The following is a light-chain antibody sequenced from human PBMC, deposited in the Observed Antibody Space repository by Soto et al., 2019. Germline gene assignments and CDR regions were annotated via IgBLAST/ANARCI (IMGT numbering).Light chain of an antibody. CDR2: DVT. V-gene: IGLV2-11*01. J-gene: IGLJ2*01. Sequence: QSALTQPRSVSGSPGQSVTISCTGTSSDIGGFNYVSWYQQHPGKVPKLMIHDVTKRPSGVPDRFSASKSGNTASLTISGLQAEDEADYYCSSYTSSSTLVFGGGTKLTVL. CDR1: SSDIGGFNY. CDR3: SSYTSSSTLV.